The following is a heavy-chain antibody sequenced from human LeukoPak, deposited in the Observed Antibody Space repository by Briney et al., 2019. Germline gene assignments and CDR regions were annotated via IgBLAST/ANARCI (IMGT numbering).Heavy chain of an antibody. CDR2: ISGSGGST. Sequence: PGGSLRLSCAASGFTFSSYAMSWVRQAPGKGLEWVSAISGSGGSTYYADSVKGRFTISRDNSKNTLYLQMNSLRAEDTAVYYCAKVVVAATLLLSAFDIWGQGTMVTVSS. CDR1: GFTFSSYA. D-gene: IGHD2-15*01. V-gene: IGHV3-23*01. J-gene: IGHJ3*02. CDR3: AKVVVAATLLLSAFDI.